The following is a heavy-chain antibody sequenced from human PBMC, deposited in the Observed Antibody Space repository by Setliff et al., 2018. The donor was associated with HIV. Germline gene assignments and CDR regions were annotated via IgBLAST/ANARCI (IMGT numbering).Heavy chain of an antibody. Sequence: ASETLSLTCFVSGVSISGHFWGWIRQPPGKGLEWIGYIYTSGTTEYNPSLDSRVTISVDTSRDQFSLNLRSVTAADTALYFCARLIHTGLLYFDYWGLGMLGTVAS. CDR3: ARLIHTGLLYFDY. J-gene: IGHJ4*02. CDR1: GVSISGHF. D-gene: IGHD2-8*02. CDR2: IYTSGTT. V-gene: IGHV4-4*09.